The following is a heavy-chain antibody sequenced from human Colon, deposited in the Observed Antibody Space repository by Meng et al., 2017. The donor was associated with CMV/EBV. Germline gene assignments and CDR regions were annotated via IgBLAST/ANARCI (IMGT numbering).Heavy chain of an antibody. Sequence: GGSLRLSCAASGFTFSSHEMNWVRQTPGKGLEWVSYISSSGGHIYYADSVKGRFTISRDNAKNSLFLQMNSLRAEDTAVYYCARCRRTLLSGVPGKYFYSYHMDVWGQGTTVTVSS. V-gene: IGHV3-48*03. CDR2: ISSSGGHI. CDR1: GFTFSSHE. J-gene: IGHJ6*02. D-gene: IGHD3-10*01. CDR3: ARCRRTLLSGVPGKYFYSYHMDV.